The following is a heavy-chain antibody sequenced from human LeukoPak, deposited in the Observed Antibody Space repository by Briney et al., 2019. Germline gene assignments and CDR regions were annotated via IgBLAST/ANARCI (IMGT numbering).Heavy chain of an antibody. CDR1: GGSFSGYY. V-gene: IGHV4-34*01. D-gene: IGHD2-2*01. Sequence: PSETLSLTCAVYGGSFSGYYWSWIRQPPGKGLEWIGEINHSGSTNYNPSLKSRVTISVDTSKNQFSLKLSSVTAAGTAVYYCARGVTSSTSCPFDYWGQGTLVTVSS. J-gene: IGHJ4*02. CDR3: ARGVTSSTSCPFDY. CDR2: INHSGST.